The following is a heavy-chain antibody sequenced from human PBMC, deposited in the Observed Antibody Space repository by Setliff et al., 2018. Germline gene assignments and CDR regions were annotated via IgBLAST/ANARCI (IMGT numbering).Heavy chain of an antibody. V-gene: IGHV3-23*01. CDR3: ATDSMVQDAPFYFDN. CDR1: GFTFTDYA. J-gene: IGHJ4*02. CDR2: INVGGTNT. D-gene: IGHD3-10*01. Sequence: GESLKISCVASGFTFTDYAMSWVRQAPGKGLEWVSIINVGGTNTYYRDSVKGRFTISRDNSKSTLYLQMNSLRAEDTAVYYCATDSMVQDAPFYFDNWGQGTLVTVSS.